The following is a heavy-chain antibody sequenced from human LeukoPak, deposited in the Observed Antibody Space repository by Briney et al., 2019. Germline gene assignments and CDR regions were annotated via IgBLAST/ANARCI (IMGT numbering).Heavy chain of an antibody. CDR3: ARGAIVVVPAASPAY. CDR2: INPNSGGT. Sequence: GASVKVSCKAPGYTFTGYYMHWVRQAPGQGLEWMGWINPNSGGTNYAQKFQGRVTMTRDTSISTAYMELSRLRSDDTAVYYCARGAIVVVPAASPAYWGQGTLVTVSS. D-gene: IGHD2-2*01. CDR1: GYTFTGYY. V-gene: IGHV1-2*02. J-gene: IGHJ4*02.